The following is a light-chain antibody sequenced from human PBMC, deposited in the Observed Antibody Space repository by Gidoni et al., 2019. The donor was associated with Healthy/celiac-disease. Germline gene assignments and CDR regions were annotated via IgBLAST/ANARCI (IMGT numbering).Light chain of an antibody. V-gene: IGKV4-1*01. Sequence: DIVMTQSPDSLAVSLGERATINCKSSQSVLYSSNNKNYLAWYQLKPGQPPKLLIYWASTRESGVPAGFSGSGSGTDFTLTISSLQAEDVAVYYCQQYYSTPPYTFGQGTKLEIK. CDR1: QSVLYSSNNKNY. J-gene: IGKJ2*01. CDR3: QQYYSTPPYT. CDR2: WAS.